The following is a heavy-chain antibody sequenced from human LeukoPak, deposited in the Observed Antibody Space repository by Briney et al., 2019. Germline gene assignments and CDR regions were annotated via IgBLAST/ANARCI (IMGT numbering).Heavy chain of an antibody. J-gene: IGHJ3*02. CDR2: ISSSSSYI. CDR1: GFTFSSYS. CDR3: ASAGVILEGLDAFDI. V-gene: IGHV3-21*01. D-gene: IGHD2-21*01. Sequence: GGSLRLSCAASGFTFSSYSMNWVRQAPGKGLEWVSSISSSSSYIYYADSVKGRFTISRDNAKNSLYLQMNSLRAEDTAVYYCASAGVILEGLDAFDIWGQGTMVTVSS.